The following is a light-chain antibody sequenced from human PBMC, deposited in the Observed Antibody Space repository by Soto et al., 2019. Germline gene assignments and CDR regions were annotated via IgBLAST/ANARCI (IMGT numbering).Light chain of an antibody. CDR3: MQALQTPPWT. J-gene: IGKJ1*01. V-gene: IGKV2-28*01. CDR2: LGS. Sequence: DIVMTQSPLSLPVTPGEPASISCRSSQSLLHSNGYNYLDWYLQKPGQSPQLLIYLGSNRAYGVAGKFSGSGSGTDFTLKISRVEAEDVGVYYCMQALQTPPWTFGQGTKVEIK. CDR1: QSLLHSNGYNY.